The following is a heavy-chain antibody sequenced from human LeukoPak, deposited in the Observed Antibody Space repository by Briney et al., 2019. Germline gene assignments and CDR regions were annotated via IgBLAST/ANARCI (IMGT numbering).Heavy chain of an antibody. Sequence: ASVKVSCKASGYTFTSYGISWVRQAPGHGLEWMGWIRAYNGNTNYAQKLQGRVTMTTDTSTRTADMELRSLRSDDTAVYYCARDPSDGLGYCSITSCPGNWFDPWGQGTLVTVSS. D-gene: IGHD2-2*01. J-gene: IGHJ5*02. CDR2: IRAYNGNT. V-gene: IGHV1-18*01. CDR3: ARDPSDGLGYCSITSCPGNWFDP. CDR1: GYTFTSYG.